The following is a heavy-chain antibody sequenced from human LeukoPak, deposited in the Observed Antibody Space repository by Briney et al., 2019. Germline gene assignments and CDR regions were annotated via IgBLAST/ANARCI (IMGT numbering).Heavy chain of an antibody. V-gene: IGHV5-51*03. CDR1: GYSFTSYW. D-gene: IGHD3-22*01. Sequence: GESLKLSCKGSGYSFTSYWIGWVRQMPGKGLEWVGIICPGDSDTRYSASFQGQFTISADKSISTAYLQWSSLKASDTAMYYCASQKGAYYYDSSGYGAFDIWGQGTMVTVSS. CDR3: ASQKGAYYYDSSGYGAFDI. J-gene: IGHJ3*02. CDR2: ICPGDSDT.